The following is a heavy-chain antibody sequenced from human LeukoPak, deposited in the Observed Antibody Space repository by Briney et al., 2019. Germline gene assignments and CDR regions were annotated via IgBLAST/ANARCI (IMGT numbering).Heavy chain of an antibody. CDR3: ARDGPDIVVAAPLDY. CDR1: GGSISSYY. J-gene: IGHJ4*02. V-gene: IGHV4-4*07. Sequence: SETLSLTCTVSGGSISSYYWSWIRQPAGKGLEWIGRIYTSGSTNYNPSLKSRVTMSVDQSKNQFSLKLSSVTAADTAVYYCARDGPDIVVAAPLDYWGQGTLVTVSS. D-gene: IGHD2-15*01. CDR2: IYTSGST.